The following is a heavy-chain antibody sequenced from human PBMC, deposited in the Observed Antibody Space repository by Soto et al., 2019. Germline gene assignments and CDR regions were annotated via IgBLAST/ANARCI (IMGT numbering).Heavy chain of an antibody. Sequence: ETLSLTCTVSFGSISRSSYSWAWILQPPGKGLEWIGTLYYSGNTYYNPSLKSRVTISVDTSKNQFSLKLSSVTAADTAVYYCATRQGGSYNWFDPWGQGTLVTVSS. V-gene: IGHV4-39*01. CDR3: ATRQGGSYNWFDP. J-gene: IGHJ5*02. CDR1: FGSISRSSYS. D-gene: IGHD2-15*01. CDR2: LYYSGNT.